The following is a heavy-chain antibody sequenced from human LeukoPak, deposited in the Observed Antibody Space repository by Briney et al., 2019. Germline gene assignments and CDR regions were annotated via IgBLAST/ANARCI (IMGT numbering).Heavy chain of an antibody. D-gene: IGHD3-10*01. CDR1: GASISSYY. CDR2: TFYSGST. CDR3: ARAGPELIITMIRGVKFPFDY. J-gene: IGHJ4*02. V-gene: IGHV4-59*01. Sequence: SETLSLTCAVSGASISSYYWSWVRQPPGKGLEWIGYTFYSGSTNYKSYLKSRLTISVDTSKNQFSLRLSSVTAADTAVYYCARAGPELIITMIRGVKFPFDYWGQGTLVTVSS.